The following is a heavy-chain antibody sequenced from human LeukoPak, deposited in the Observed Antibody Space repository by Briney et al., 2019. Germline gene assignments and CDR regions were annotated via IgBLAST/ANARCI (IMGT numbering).Heavy chain of an antibody. Sequence: GGSLRLSCTASGFTFGDYAMGWFRQAPGKGLEWVGFIRSKAYGGTTEYAASVKGRFTISRDDSKSIAYLQMNSLKTEDTAVYYCTREGGRGVVVPAALNWFDPWGQGTLVTVSS. V-gene: IGHV3-49*03. J-gene: IGHJ5*02. CDR1: GFTFGDYA. CDR3: TREGGRGVVVPAALNWFDP. CDR2: IRSKAYGGTT. D-gene: IGHD2-2*01.